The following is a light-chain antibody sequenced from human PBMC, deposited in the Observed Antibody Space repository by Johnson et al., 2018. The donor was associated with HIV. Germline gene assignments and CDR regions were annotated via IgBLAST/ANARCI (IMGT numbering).Light chain of an antibody. J-gene: IGLJ1*01. CDR2: ENN. Sequence: QSVLTQPPSVSAAPGQKVTISCSGSNSNIGNNYVSWYQQVPGTAPKLLIYENNKRPSGIPDRFSGSKSGTSATLGITGLQTGDEGDYYCGTWDRSLSAGDVFGTGTKVIVL. CDR1: NSNIGNNY. V-gene: IGLV1-51*02. CDR3: GTWDRSLSAGDV.